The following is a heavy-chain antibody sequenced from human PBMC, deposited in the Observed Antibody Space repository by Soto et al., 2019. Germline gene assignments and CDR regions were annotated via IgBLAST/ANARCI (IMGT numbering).Heavy chain of an antibody. D-gene: IGHD2-21*02. V-gene: IGHV1-69*06. Sequence: QVYLVQSGAEVKKPGSSVKISCKASGGIFSSNTINWVRQAAGQGLEWMGGIIPHFGTANYAEKFQGRVTITADNTTRTEYREATSLRSEDTAVYYCASKAACGGDCYAFDSWGQGNLITVSS. CDR2: IIPHFGTA. CDR1: GGIFSSNT. CDR3: ASKAACGGDCYAFDS. J-gene: IGHJ4*02.